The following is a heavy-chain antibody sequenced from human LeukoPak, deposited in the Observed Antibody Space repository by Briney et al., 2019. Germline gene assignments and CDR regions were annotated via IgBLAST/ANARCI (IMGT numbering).Heavy chain of an antibody. D-gene: IGHD4-17*01. CDR2: INGYGSIT. Sequence: GGSLRLSCAASGFTFETYWMHWVRQAPGKGLEWVSCINGYGSITNYADPVKGRFTISRDNAKNTLYLQMNSLRVEDTAVYYCARDDPTVTTGPPVGSWGQGTLVTVSS. CDR1: GFTFETYW. V-gene: IGHV3-74*01. J-gene: IGHJ4*02. CDR3: ARDDPTVTTGPPVGS.